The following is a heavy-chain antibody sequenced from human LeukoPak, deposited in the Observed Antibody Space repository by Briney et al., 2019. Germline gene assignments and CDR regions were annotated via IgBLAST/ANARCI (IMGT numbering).Heavy chain of an antibody. Sequence: GESLKISCKASGYSFTDYWIGWVRQTSGKGLEWMGIIDPGDSNTRYSPSFQGQVTISADKSISTAYLQWSSLKASDTAMYYCARGNIPITMVRGVIPNWFDPWGQGTLVTVSS. V-gene: IGHV5-51*01. D-gene: IGHD3-10*01. CDR1: GYSFTDYW. CDR2: IDPGDSNT. J-gene: IGHJ5*02. CDR3: ARGNIPITMVRGVIPNWFDP.